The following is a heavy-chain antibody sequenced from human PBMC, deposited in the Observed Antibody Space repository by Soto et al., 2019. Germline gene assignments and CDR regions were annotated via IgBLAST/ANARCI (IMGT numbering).Heavy chain of an antibody. CDR2: IYYSGST. J-gene: IGHJ3*02. V-gene: IGHV4-39*01. CDR1: GGSISSSSYY. CDR3: ARHSSEFDI. D-gene: IGHD3-10*01. Sequence: QLQLQESGPGLVKPSETLSLTCTVSGGSISSSSYYWGWIRQPPGKGLEWIGSIYYSGSTYYNPSLKSRVTISVDTSKNQFSLKMSSVTAADATVYYCARHSSEFDIWGQGTMVTVSS.